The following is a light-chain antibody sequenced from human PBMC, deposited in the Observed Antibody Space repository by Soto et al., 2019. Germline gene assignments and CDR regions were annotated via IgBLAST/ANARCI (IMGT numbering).Light chain of an antibody. CDR1: QSFRGL. CDR2: DAY. CDR3: KQRSSWPPT. V-gene: IGKV3-11*01. J-gene: IGKJ5*01. Sequence: EVVLTQSPVTLSLSPGERATLSCRASQSFRGLLAWYQQKPGQAPRLLIYDAYNRATGIPARFSGSGSGTDFTLTISSLEPEDFAVYYCKQRSSWPPTFGQGTRLEIK.